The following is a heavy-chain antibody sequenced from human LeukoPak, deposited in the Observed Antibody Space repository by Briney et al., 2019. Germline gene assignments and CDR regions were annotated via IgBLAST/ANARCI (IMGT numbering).Heavy chain of an antibody. CDR2: ISYDGSNK. V-gene: IGHV3-30-3*01. J-gene: IGHJ3*02. Sequence: GRSLRLSCAASGFTFSSYAMHWVRQAPGKGLEWVAVISYDGSNKYYADSVKGRFTISRDNSKNTLYLQMNSLRAEDTAVYYCARDRGREVVTAILSFDAFDIWGQGTMVTVSS. CDR1: GFTFSSYA. CDR3: ARDRGREVVTAILSFDAFDI. D-gene: IGHD2-21*02.